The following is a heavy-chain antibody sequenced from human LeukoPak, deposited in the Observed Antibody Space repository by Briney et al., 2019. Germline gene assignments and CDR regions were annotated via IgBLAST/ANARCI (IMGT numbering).Heavy chain of an antibody. Sequence: PGGSLRLSCAASGFTFSYSWMSWVRQAPGKGLEWVGRIKSKTDGGTTDYAAPVKGRFTISRDDSKTTLYLQMSSLKTEDTVYYCTTDSHDYGDYGLGYWGQGTLVTVSS. D-gene: IGHD4-17*01. J-gene: IGHJ4*02. V-gene: IGHV3-15*01. CDR2: IKSKTDGGTT. CDR1: GFTFSYSW. CDR3: TTDSHDYGDYGLGY.